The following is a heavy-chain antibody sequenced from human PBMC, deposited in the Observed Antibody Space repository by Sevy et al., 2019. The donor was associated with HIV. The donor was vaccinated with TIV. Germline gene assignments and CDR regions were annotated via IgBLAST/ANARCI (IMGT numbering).Heavy chain of an antibody. Sequence: GGSLRLSCVGSEFTFSYYGMHWVRQAPGKGLEWVAAIWYDGSNKYYADSVKGRLTISKDNSKNTVYLQRNSLRAEDTAVYYCEKDTRDCSGGTCYSAPLYNWFDPWGQGTLVTVSS. V-gene: IGHV3-33*03. D-gene: IGHD2-15*01. CDR1: EFTFSYYG. J-gene: IGHJ5*02. CDR2: IWYDGSNK. CDR3: EKDTRDCSGGTCYSAPLYNWFDP.